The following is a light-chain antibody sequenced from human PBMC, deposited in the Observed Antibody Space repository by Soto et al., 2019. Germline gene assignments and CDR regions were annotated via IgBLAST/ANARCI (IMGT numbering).Light chain of an antibody. V-gene: IGLV3-21*02. CDR2: DDG. J-gene: IGLJ1*01. CDR1: NIETKS. CDR3: ASYAGSNKV. Sequence: SYELTQPPSVSVAPEQTARITCGGNNIETKSVHWYQQKPGQAPVLVVYDDGDRPSGIPERFSGSNFGSTATLTISKVEAGDEADYYCASYAGSNKVFGTGTKLTVL.